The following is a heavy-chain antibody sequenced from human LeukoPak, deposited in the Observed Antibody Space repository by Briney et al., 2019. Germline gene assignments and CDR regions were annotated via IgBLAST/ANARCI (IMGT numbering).Heavy chain of an antibody. D-gene: IGHD3-10*01. CDR3: ASGHGSGSYYYYYYMDV. J-gene: IGHJ6*03. CDR2: IITIFGTA. Sequence: SVKVSCKASGGTFSSYAISWVRQAPGQGLEWMGGIITIFGTANYAQKFQGRVTITTDESTSTAYMELSSLRSEDTAVYYCASGHGSGSYYYYYYMDVWGKGTTVTVSS. CDR1: GGTFSSYA. V-gene: IGHV1-69*05.